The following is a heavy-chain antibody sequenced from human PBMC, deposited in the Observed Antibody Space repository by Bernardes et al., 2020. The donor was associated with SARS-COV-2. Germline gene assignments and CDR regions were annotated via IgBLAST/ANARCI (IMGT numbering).Heavy chain of an antibody. CDR3: ARPDIAAAGTRAFDI. CDR1: GGSISSSSYY. J-gene: IGHJ3*02. D-gene: IGHD6-13*01. Sequence: SETLSLTCTVSGGSISSSSYYWGWIRQPPGKGLEWIGSIYYSGSTYYNPSLKSRVTISVDTSKNQFSLKLSSVTAADTAVYYCARPDIAAAGTRAFDIWGQGTTVTVSS. CDR2: IYYSGST. V-gene: IGHV4-39*01.